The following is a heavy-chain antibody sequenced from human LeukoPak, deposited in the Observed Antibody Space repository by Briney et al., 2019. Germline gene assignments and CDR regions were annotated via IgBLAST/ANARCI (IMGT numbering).Heavy chain of an antibody. CDR2: IYYSGST. CDR1: GGSISSSSYY. J-gene: IGHJ4*02. V-gene: IGHV4-39*07. D-gene: IGHD6-6*01. Sequence: PSETLSLTCTVSGGSISSSSYYWGWIRQPPGKGLEWIGSIYYSGSTYYNPSLKSRVTISVDTSKNQFSLKLSSVTAADTAVYYCARDPEGVVHSSSSGYFDYWGQGTLVTVSS. CDR3: ARDPEGVVHSSSSGYFDY.